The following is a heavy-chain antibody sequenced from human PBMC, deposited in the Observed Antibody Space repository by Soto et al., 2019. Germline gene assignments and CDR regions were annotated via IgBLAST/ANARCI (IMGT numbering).Heavy chain of an antibody. V-gene: IGHV1-2*04. CDR3: ARGYFDDRPIDY. CDR2: INPNSGGT. Sequence: ASVKVSCKASGYTFTGYYMHWVRQAPGQGLEWMGWINPNSGGTNYAQKFQGWVTMTRDTSISTAYMELSRLRSDDTAVYYCARGYFDDRPIDYWGQGTLVTVSS. J-gene: IGHJ4*02. CDR1: GYTFTGYY. D-gene: IGHD3-9*01.